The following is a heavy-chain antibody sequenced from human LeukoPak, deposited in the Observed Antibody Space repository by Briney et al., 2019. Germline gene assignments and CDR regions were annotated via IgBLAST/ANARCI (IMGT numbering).Heavy chain of an antibody. CDR2: INHSGST. D-gene: IGHD3-9*01. CDR3: ARDHDILTGPFDY. V-gene: IGHV4-34*01. J-gene: IGHJ4*02. Sequence: PSETLSLTCAVYGGSFSDYYWSWIRQPPGKGLEWIGEINHSGSTNYNPSLKSRVTISVDTSKNQFSLKLSSVTAADTAVYYCARDHDILTGPFDYWGQGTLVTVSS. CDR1: GGSFSDYY.